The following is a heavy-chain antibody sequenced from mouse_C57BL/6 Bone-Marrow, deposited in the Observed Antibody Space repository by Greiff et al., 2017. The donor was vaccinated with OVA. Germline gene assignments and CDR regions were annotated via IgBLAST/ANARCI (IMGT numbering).Heavy chain of an antibody. CDR1: GFTFSDFY. D-gene: IGHD2-2*01. Sequence: EVKLVESGGGLVQSGRSLRLSCATSGFTFSDFYMEWVRQAPGKGLEWIAASRNKANDYTTEYSASVKGRFIVSRDTSQSILYLQMNALRAEDTAIYYCARDGGYALAYWGQGTLVTVSA. CDR3: ARDGGYALAY. J-gene: IGHJ3*01. CDR2: SRNKANDYTT. V-gene: IGHV7-1*01.